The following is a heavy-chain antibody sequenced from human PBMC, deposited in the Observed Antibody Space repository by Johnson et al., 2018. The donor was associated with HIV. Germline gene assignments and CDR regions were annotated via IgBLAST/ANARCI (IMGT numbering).Heavy chain of an antibody. V-gene: IGHV3-30-3*01. Sequence: QVQLVESGGGVVQPGRSLRLSCAASGFTFSRSAMHWVRQAPGKGLEWVAVISYDGSNKYYADSVKGRFTISRDNSKNTLYLQMNSLRAEDTAVYYCARDWGLYSSGWYVDAFDIWGQGTMVTVSS. CDR2: ISYDGSNK. CDR1: GFTFSRSA. D-gene: IGHD6-19*01. J-gene: IGHJ3*02. CDR3: ARDWGLYSSGWYVDAFDI.